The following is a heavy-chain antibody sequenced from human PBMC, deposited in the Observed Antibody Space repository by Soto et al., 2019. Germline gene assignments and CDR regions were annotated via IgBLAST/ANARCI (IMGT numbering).Heavy chain of an antibody. Sequence: GGSLRLSCAGSGFTFSSYGMSWVRQAPGKGLEWVSAISGSGGTTYYADSVKGRFTISRDNSKNTLYLQMNSLRAEDTAVYYCAKDLGVYDYGDKIDYWGQGTLVTVSS. V-gene: IGHV3-23*01. D-gene: IGHD4-17*01. J-gene: IGHJ4*02. CDR1: GFTFSSYG. CDR3: AKDLGVYDYGDKIDY. CDR2: ISGSGGTT.